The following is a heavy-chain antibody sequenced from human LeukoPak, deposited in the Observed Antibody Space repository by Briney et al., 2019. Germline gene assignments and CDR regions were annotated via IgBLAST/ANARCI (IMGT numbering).Heavy chain of an antibody. CDR1: GGSISSSSYY. J-gene: IGHJ4*02. V-gene: IGHV4-39*01. CDR3: ARTYSSDWYAIDY. D-gene: IGHD6-19*01. CDR2: IYYSGST. Sequence: PSETLSLTCTVSGGSISSSSYYWGWIRQPPSKGLEWIGSIYYSGSTYYNPSLKSRATIFVDTSKNQFSLKLSSVTAADTAAYYCARTYSSDWYAIDYWGQGTLVTVSS.